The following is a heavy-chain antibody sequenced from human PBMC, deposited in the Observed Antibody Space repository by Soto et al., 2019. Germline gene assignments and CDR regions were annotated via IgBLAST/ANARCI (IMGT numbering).Heavy chain of an antibody. J-gene: IGHJ4*02. D-gene: IGHD3-22*01. CDR1: GGSISSGGYY. V-gene: IGHV4-31*03. CDR2: IYYSGST. CDR3: ARVVGSGYQPDY. Sequence: QVQLQESGPGLVKPSQTLSLTCTVSGGSISSGGYYWSWIRQHPGKGLEWIGYIYYSGSTYYNPSLKSRVTIAVDTSKNQFSMKLSSVTAADTAVYYCARVVGSGYQPDYWGQGTLVTVSS.